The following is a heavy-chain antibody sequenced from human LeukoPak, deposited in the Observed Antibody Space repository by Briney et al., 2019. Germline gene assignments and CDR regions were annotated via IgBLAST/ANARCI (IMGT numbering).Heavy chain of an antibody. CDR1: GFTVVTNY. Sequence: GSLRLSCAASGFTVVTNYINWVRQPPGKGLEWVSVIYSGGSKYYADSVKGRFTTSRDNSKNTVYLQMNSLRAEDTAVYYCARSRGIPDAFDMWGLGTMVTVSS. CDR3: ARSRGIPDAFDM. J-gene: IGHJ3*02. V-gene: IGHV3-53*01. D-gene: IGHD2-21*01. CDR2: IYSGGSK.